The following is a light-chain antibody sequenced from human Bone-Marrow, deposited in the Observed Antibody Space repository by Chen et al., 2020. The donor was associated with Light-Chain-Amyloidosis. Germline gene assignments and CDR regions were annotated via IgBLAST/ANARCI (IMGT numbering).Light chain of an antibody. V-gene: IGKV3-20*01. J-gene: IGKJ4*01. CDR3: QQYGTSPLT. CDR2: GSS. CDR1: QTISSNY. Sequence: EIVLTQSPGTLSLSPGEGANRSCRASQTISSNYLTWYQQKFGHAPRLLIYGSSSRATGIPDRFTGSGSGTDFTLTINRLEPEDFAMYYCQQYGTSPLTFGGGTKVEIK.